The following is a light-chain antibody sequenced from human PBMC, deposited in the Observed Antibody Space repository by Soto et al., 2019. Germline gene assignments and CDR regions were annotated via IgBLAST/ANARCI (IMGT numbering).Light chain of an antibody. CDR1: QSVSSN. V-gene: IGKV3-15*01. CDR2: GAS. J-gene: IGKJ1*01. Sequence: EIVLTQSPATLSLSPGERATLSCRASQSVSSNLAWYQQKPGQAPRLLIYGASTRATGIPARFSGSGSGTEFTLTISSLQPDDFATYYCQQFNTSPWTFGQGTKVDIK. CDR3: QQFNTSPWT.